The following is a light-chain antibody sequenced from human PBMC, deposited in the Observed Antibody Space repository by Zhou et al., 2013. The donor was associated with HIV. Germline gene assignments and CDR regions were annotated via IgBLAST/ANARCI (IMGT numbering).Light chain of an antibody. J-gene: IGKJ1*01. CDR2: AAS. CDR1: QGISTW. V-gene: IGKV1D-16*01. Sequence: DIQMTQSPSTLSASVGDRVTITCRASQGISTWLAWYQQKPGKAPKLLIYAASSLQSGVPSRFSGSGSGTDFTLTISSLQAEDFATYYCQHYSGSSPWTFGQGTKVEIK. CDR3: QHYSGSSPWT.